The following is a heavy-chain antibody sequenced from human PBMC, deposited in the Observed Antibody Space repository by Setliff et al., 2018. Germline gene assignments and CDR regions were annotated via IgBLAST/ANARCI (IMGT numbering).Heavy chain of an antibody. D-gene: IGHD6-13*01. V-gene: IGHV4-4*07. CDR1: GGSISSYY. CDR2: IYIGGSA. CDR3: ARVLAAAGYYYYGMDV. Sequence: SETLSLTCTVSGGSISSYYWSWIRQPAGKGLEWIGHIYIGGSANYNPSLKSRVTISVDTSKNQFSLKLSSVTAADTAVYYCARVLAAAGYYYYGMDVWGQGTTVTVSS. J-gene: IGHJ6*02.